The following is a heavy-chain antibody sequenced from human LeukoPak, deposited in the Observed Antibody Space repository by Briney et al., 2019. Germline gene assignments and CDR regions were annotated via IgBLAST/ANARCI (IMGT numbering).Heavy chain of an antibody. J-gene: IGHJ4*02. CDR1: GFTFSSYS. CDR3: SREGYGASPLEY. D-gene: IGHD4-17*01. CDR2: ISSSSSYI. V-gene: IGHV3-21*01. Sequence: PGGSLRLSCAASGFTFSSYSMNWVRQAPGKGLEWVSSISSSSSYIYYADSVKGRFTISRDNAKNSLYMQMNSLRSEDTAVYYCSREGYGASPLEYWGQGTLVTVS.